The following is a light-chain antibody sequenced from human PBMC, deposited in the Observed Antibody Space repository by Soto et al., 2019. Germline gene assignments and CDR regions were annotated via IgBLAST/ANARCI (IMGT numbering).Light chain of an antibody. V-gene: IGKV3-20*01. CDR1: QSVSSSY. J-gene: IGKJ3*01. CDR2: GAS. CDR3: QQYGSSSFT. Sequence: EIVLTQSPGTLSLSGGERATLSCRASQSVSSSYLAWYQQKPGQAPRLLIYGASSRATGIPDRFSGSGSGTDFTLTISRLEPEDFAVYYCQQYGSSSFTFGPGTKVDIK.